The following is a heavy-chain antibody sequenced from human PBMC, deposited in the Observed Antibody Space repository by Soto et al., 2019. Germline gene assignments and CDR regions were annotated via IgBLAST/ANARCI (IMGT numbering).Heavy chain of an antibody. Sequence: QVQLVQSGAEVKKPGSSVRVSCKASGGTLNRNTISWVRQAPGQGLEWMGRIIPMFGIQKYAQKFQGRVTITADRSTNTAYMELSSLRSGDTAVDYCARGAPAATYYFDFWGQGSLVTVSS. D-gene: IGHD6-25*01. CDR1: GGTLNRNT. CDR3: ARGAPAATYYFDF. CDR2: IIPMFGIQ. V-gene: IGHV1-69*02. J-gene: IGHJ4*02.